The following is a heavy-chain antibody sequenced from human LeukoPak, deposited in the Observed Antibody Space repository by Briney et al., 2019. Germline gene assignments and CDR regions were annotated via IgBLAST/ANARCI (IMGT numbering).Heavy chain of an antibody. D-gene: IGHD6-13*01. CDR1: GYTLTELS. J-gene: IGHJ6*02. Sequence: ASVKVSCKVSGYTLTELSMHWVRQAPGKGLEWMGWMNPNSGNTGYAQKFQGRVTMTRNTSISTAYMELSSLRSEDTAVYYCARTGGSSWPYYYYGMDVWGQGTTVTVSS. CDR2: MNPNSGNT. V-gene: IGHV1-8*01. CDR3: ARTGGSSWPYYYYGMDV.